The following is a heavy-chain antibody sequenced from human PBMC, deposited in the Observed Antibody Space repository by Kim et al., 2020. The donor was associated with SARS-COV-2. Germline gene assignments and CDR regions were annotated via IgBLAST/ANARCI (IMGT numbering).Heavy chain of an antibody. Sequence: SETLSLTCTVSGGSISSSSYYWGWIRQPPGKGLEWIGSIYYSGSTYYNPSLKSRVTISVDTSKNQFSLKLSSVTAADTAVYYCARHQIAAAGTRGARPNFFDYWGQGTLVTVSS. J-gene: IGHJ4*02. D-gene: IGHD6-13*01. CDR2: IYYSGST. CDR3: ARHQIAAAGTRGARPNFFDY. V-gene: IGHV4-39*01. CDR1: GGSISSSSYY.